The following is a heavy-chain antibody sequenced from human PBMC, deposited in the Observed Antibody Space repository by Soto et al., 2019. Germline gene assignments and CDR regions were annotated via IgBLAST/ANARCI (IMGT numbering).Heavy chain of an antibody. D-gene: IGHD3-10*01. CDR3: ARVKIAKAMVRGVGDAFDI. J-gene: IGHJ3*02. Sequence: SSETLSLTCTVSGGSISSYYWSWIRQPAGKGLEWIGRIYTSGSTNYNPSLKSRVTMSVDTSKNQFSLKLSSVTAADTAVYYCARVKIAKAMVRGVGDAFDIWGQGTMVTVSS. CDR1: GGSISSYY. CDR2: IYTSGST. V-gene: IGHV4-4*07.